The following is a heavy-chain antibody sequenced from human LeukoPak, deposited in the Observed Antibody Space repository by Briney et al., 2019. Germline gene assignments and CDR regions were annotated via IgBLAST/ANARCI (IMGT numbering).Heavy chain of an antibody. CDR2: IKSKTDGGTT. J-gene: IGHJ4*02. CDR3: TTHHLYGDYAY. D-gene: IGHD4-17*01. CDR1: GSTFSNAW. Sequence: PGGSLRLSCAASGSTFSNAWMSWVRQAPGKGLEWVGRIKSKTDGGTTDYAAPVKGRFTISRDDSKNTLYLQMNSLKTEDTAVYYCTTHHLYGDYAYWGQGTLVTVSS. V-gene: IGHV3-15*01.